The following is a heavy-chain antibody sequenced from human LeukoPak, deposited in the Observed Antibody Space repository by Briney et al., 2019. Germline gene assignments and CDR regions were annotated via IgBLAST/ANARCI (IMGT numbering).Heavy chain of an antibody. CDR1: GFTFSSYA. CDR3: AKSNSYYASGSYHDY. J-gene: IGHJ4*02. D-gene: IGHD3-10*01. CDR2: INGGGSGAK. V-gene: IGHV3-23*01. Sequence: PGGSLKLSCAASGFTFSSYAMSWVRQALGKGPEWVSDINGGGSGAKTYADSVKGRFTISRDNSKNTLYLQMNSLRAEDTATYYCAKSNSYYASGSYHDYWGQGTLLTVSS.